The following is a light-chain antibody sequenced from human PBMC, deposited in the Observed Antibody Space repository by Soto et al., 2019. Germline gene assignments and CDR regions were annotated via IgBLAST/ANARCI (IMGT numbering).Light chain of an antibody. Sequence: QSALTQPASVSGSPGQSITISCTGTSSDVGGYDYVSWYQHHPGKAPKLMIYDVSNRPSGVSNRFSASKSGNTASLTISGLQPEDEADYYCSSYTRSSPYVFGTGTKLTAL. CDR2: DVS. V-gene: IGLV2-14*03. J-gene: IGLJ1*01. CDR1: SSDVGGYDY. CDR3: SSYTRSSPYV.